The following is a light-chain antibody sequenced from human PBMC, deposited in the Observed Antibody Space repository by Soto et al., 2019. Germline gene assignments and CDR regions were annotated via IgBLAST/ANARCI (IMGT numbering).Light chain of an antibody. CDR3: QQYDSYPT. Sequence: DIQMTQSPSSLSASVGDRVTIRFRASQCIGNHLAWFQQEPGKAPKSLIYGVSGLHSGVPSKFRGSGSGTDFTLTIYSVQPEDFATYYCQQYDSYPTFGQGTRLEI. V-gene: IGKV1-16*02. CDR1: QCIGNH. J-gene: IGKJ5*01. CDR2: GVS.